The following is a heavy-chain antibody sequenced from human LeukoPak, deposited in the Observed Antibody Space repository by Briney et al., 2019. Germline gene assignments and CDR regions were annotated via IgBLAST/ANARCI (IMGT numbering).Heavy chain of an antibody. V-gene: IGHV1-69*13. CDR2: IIPIFGTA. CDR1: GGTFSSYA. CDR3: ARDRARLGYCSSTSCYGFDY. Sequence: SVKVSCKASGGTFSSYAISWVRQAPGQGLEWMGGIIPIFGTANYAQKIQGRVTITADESTSTAYMELSSLRSEDTAVYYCARDRARLGYCSSTSCYGFDYWGQGTLVTVSS. D-gene: IGHD2-2*01. J-gene: IGHJ4*02.